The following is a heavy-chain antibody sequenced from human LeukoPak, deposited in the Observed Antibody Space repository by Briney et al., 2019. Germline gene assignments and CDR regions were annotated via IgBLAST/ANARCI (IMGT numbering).Heavy chain of an antibody. CDR1: GGTFSSYA. CDR3: ARVSIVAATPFDP. V-gene: IGHV1-69*04. J-gene: IGHJ5*02. Sequence: SVKVSCKASGGTFSSYAISWVRQAPGQGLEWMGRIIPILGIANYAQKFRGRVTITADKSTSTAYMELSSLRSEDTAVYYCARVSIVAATPFDPWGQGTLVTVSS. D-gene: IGHD2-15*01. CDR2: IIPILGIA.